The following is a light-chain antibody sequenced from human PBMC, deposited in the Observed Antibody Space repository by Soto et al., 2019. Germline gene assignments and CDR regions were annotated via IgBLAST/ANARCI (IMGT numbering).Light chain of an antibody. CDR3: QQCGSSPPT. V-gene: IGKV3-20*01. CDR2: GAS. Sequence: EIVLTQSPGTLSLSPGERATLSCRASQSVSSSYLAWYQQKPGQAPRLLIYGASSRATGIPDRFSGSGSGTDFTLTISRLEPEDFAVYYCQQCGSSPPTFGQGTKVEIK. CDR1: QSVSSSY. J-gene: IGKJ1*01.